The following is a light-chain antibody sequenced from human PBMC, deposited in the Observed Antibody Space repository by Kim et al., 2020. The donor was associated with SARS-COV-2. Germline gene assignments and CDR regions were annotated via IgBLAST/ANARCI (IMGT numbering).Light chain of an antibody. Sequence: STTISCTGTSSDVGGYNYASWYQQHPGKAPKLRFYDVSNRPSGVSNRVSGSKSGNTASLTISGLQAEDEADYYCSSYTSSSTPVVFGGGTQLTVL. CDR2: DVS. CDR3: SSYTSSSTPVV. V-gene: IGLV2-14*03. J-gene: IGLJ2*01. CDR1: SSDVGGYNY.